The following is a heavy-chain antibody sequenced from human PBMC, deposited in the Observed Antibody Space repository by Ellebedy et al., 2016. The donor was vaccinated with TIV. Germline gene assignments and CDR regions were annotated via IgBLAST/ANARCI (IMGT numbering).Heavy chain of an antibody. V-gene: IGHV3-33*01. CDR1: GFTFSNYG. CDR3: ARGNPPNTDLDY. CDR2: IWFDGSNT. J-gene: IGHJ4*02. Sequence: PGGSLRLSCATSGFTFSNYGIHWVRQAPGKGLEWVVVIWFDGSNTLYADSVKGRFTISRDNSKNTLYLQMNSLRSEDTAIYYCARGNPPNTDLDYWGQGTLVTVSS. D-gene: IGHD1-14*01.